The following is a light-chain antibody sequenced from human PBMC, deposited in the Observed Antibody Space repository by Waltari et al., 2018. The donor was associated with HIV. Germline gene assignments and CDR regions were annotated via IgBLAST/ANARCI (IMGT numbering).Light chain of an antibody. J-gene: IGKJ3*01. V-gene: IGKV2-28*01. CDR2: LAS. CDR3: LQSLHTPRFS. Sequence: CXASQSLLHNNGNNYLDWYVQKPGQSPQLLIYLASHRASGVPERFSGSGSGTNFTLKIIRVEAEDVGTYYCLQSLHTPRFSFGPGTKVD. CDR1: QSLLHNNGNNY.